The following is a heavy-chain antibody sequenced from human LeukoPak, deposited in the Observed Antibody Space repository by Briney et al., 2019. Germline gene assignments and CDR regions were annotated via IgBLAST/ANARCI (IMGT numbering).Heavy chain of an antibody. CDR2: INHGGST. Sequence: SETLSLTCAVYGGSFSGYYWSWIRQPPGKGLEWIGEINHGGSTNYNPSLKSRVTISVDTSKNQFSLKLSSVTAADTAVYYCARGKIVVVPAAISYYYYMDVWGKGTTVTVSS. CDR3: ARGKIVVVPAAISYYYYMDV. CDR1: GGSFSGYY. V-gene: IGHV4-34*01. J-gene: IGHJ6*03. D-gene: IGHD2-2*02.